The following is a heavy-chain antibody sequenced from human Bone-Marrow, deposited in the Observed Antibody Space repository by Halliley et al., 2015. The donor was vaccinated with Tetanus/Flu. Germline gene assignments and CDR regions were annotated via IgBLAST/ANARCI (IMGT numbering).Heavy chain of an antibody. D-gene: IGHD3-10*01. V-gene: IGHV3-49*04. CDR3: TSGTYYYLSGSYSSYY. CDR2: IRSKTYGGTT. CDR1: GFTFGDYP. Sequence: SLRLSCTGAGFTFGDYPMSWVRQAPGKGLEWVGFIRSKTYGGTTEYAASVKGGFSISRDDSKSIAYLQMNSLKTEDTAVYYCTSGTYYYLSGSYSSYYWGQGALVTVSS. J-gene: IGHJ4*02.